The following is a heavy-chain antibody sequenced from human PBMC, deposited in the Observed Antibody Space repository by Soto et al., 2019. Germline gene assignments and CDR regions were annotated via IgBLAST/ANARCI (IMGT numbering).Heavy chain of an antibody. CDR2: IYYSGST. Sequence: SETLSLTCTVSGGSISSSSYYWGWIRQPPGKGLEWIGSIYYSGSTYYNPSLKSRVTISVDTSKNQFSLKLSPVTAADTAVYYCARLGRDSSGWAEYYYYYGMDVWGQGTTVTVSS. CDR3: ARLGRDSSGWAEYYYYYGMDV. J-gene: IGHJ6*02. D-gene: IGHD6-19*01. V-gene: IGHV4-39*01. CDR1: GGSISSSSYY.